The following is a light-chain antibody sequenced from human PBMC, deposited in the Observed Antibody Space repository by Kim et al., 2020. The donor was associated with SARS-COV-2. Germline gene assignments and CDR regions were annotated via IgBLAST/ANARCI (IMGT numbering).Light chain of an antibody. Sequence: DIQMTQSPSTLSASVGDRVTIICRASQSIRSWLAWYQQKPGKAPKVLIYDASSLESGVPSRFSGSGSGTEFTLTISSLQPDDFATYYCQQYNSHSPSWTFGQGTKVDIK. CDR3: QQYNSHSPSWT. J-gene: IGKJ1*01. V-gene: IGKV1-5*02. CDR1: QSIRSW. CDR2: DAS.